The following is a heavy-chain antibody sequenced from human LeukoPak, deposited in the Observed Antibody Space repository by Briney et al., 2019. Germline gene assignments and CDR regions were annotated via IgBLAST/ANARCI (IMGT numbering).Heavy chain of an antibody. CDR2: ISSSSSYI. CDR1: GFTFSSYS. J-gene: IGHJ4*02. D-gene: IGHD3-3*01. CDR3: ARAGEDDFWSGYAPRDFDY. V-gene: IGHV3-21*01. Sequence: PGGSLRLSCAASGFTFSSYSMNWVRQAPGKGLEWVSSISSSSSYIYYADSVKGRFTISRDNAKNSLYLQMNSLRAEDTAVYYCARAGEDDFWSGYAPRDFDYWGQGTLVTVSS.